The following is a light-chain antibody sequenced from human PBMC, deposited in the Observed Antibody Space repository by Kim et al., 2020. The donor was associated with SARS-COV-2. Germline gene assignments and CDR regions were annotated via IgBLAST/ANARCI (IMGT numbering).Light chain of an antibody. CDR2: TAS. CDR1: QSISSY. CDR3: QQGYSTPYT. Sequence: DIQMTQSPSSLSASVGDRVTITCRASQSISSYLNWYQQKPGKAPKLLIYTASNLQSGVPSRFSGSGSGTYFTLTISSLQPEDFATYYCQQGYSTPYTFGQGTKLEI. V-gene: IGKV1-39*01. J-gene: IGKJ2*01.